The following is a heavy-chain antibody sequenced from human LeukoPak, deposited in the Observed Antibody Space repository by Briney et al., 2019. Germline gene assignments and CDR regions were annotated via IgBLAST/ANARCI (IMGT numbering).Heavy chain of an antibody. Sequence: PGGSLRLSCIASGFTFSNYAMSWVRQAPGKGLVWVSRINSDGSSTSYADSVKGRFTISRDNAKNTLYLQMNSLRAEDTAVYYCAREASRLYGGTDFDYGGQGTLVPVS. J-gene: IGHJ4*02. CDR1: GFTFSNYA. V-gene: IGHV3-74*01. D-gene: IGHD4-23*01. CDR2: INSDGSST. CDR3: AREASRLYGGTDFDY.